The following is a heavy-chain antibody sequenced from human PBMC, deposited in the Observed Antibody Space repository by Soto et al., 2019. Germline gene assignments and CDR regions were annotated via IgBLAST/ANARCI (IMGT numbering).Heavy chain of an antibody. Sequence: EVQLVESGGGLVQPGGSLRLSCAASGFTFSTYSINWVRQAPGKGLEWISYISDNSSVIYYADAVKGRFTISRDKAKNSLCLQINSLRDEDTAVYYCARDRDAYCSKGICSGPYFDYWGQGTLVTVSS. CDR2: ISDNSSVI. V-gene: IGHV3-48*02. D-gene: IGHD2-8*01. CDR3: ARDRDAYCSKGICSGPYFDY. CDR1: GFTFSTYS. J-gene: IGHJ4*02.